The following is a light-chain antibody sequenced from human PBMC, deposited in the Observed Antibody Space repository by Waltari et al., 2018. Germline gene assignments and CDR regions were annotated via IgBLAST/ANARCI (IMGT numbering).Light chain of an antibody. CDR3: HQRRSWLWT. J-gene: IGKJ1*01. CDR1: QSVGSY. CDR2: DTS. Sequence: EIVLTQSPATLSLSPGERATLSCRASQSVGSYLAWSQQKPGQPPSLLIYDTSNRATGIPARFSGSGSGTDFTLTISSLEPEDFAVYYCHQRRSWLWTFGQGTKVEIK. V-gene: IGKV3-11*01.